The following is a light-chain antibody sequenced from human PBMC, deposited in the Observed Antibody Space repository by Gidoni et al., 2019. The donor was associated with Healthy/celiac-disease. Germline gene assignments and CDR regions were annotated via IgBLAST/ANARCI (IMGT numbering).Light chain of an antibody. V-gene: IGKV3-15*01. CDR1: QSVSSN. CDR3: QQYNNWPPWT. Sequence: EIVMTQSPATLSVSPGERATLSCSASQSVSSNLAWYQQKPGKAPRLLIYGASTRATGIPAKFSGSGSGTEFTLTISSLQSEDFAVYYCQQYNNWPPWTFGQGTKVEIK. CDR2: GAS. J-gene: IGKJ1*01.